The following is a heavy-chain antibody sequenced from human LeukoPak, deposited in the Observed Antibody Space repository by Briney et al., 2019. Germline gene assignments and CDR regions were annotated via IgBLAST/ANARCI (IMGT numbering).Heavy chain of an antibody. Sequence: PGGSLRLSCAASGFTFSTSAMGLVRQAPGKGLEWVSSIKGGGGDPFYADSVKGRFTISRDNSKNTLFLQLNSLRAEDTAVYYCAKGGHDYNPFYWWGQGTLVTVSS. J-gene: IGHJ4*02. D-gene: IGHD4-11*01. CDR3: AKGGHDYNPFYW. V-gene: IGHV3-23*01. CDR1: GFTFSTSA. CDR2: IKGGGGDP.